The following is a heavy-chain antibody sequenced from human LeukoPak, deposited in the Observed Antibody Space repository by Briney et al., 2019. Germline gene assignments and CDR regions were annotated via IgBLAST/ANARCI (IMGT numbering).Heavy chain of an antibody. J-gene: IGHJ4*02. D-gene: IGHD3-22*01. CDR3: ARDDGDYDSSGYSDY. V-gene: IGHV3-48*01. CDR1: GFTFSSYS. Sequence: PGGSLRLSCAASGFTFSSYSMNWVRQAPGKGLEWVSYISSSSSTIYYADSVKGRFTISRDNAKNSLYLQMNSLRAEDTAVYYCARDDGDYDSSGYSDYWGQGTLVTVSS. CDR2: ISSSSSTI.